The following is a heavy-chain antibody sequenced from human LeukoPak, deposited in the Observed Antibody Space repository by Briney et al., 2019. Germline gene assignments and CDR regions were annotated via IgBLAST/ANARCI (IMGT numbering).Heavy chain of an antibody. CDR1: GFTFSNYG. CDR2: ISYSSGSST. V-gene: IGHV3-23*01. J-gene: IGHJ4*02. CDR3: TTNLDN. Sequence: GGSLRLSCAASGFTFSNYGMSWVRQAPGKGLEWVSAISYSSGSSTYYADSVKGWFTISRDNSKNTLYLQMNSLRAEDTAVYYCTTNLDNWGQGTLVTVSS.